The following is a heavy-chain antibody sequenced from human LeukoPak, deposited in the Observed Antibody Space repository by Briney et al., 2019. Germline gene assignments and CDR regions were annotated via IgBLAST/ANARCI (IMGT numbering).Heavy chain of an antibody. CDR3: ARGGSGSYSY. CDR1: GGSINSRSYY. Sequence: SETLSLTCTVSGGSINSRSYYWSWIRQPAGKGLEWIGRIYSSVTMNYNPSLKSRVTISLDTSKNQFSLKLSSVTAADTAVYYCARGGSGSYSYWGQGTLVTVSS. D-gene: IGHD1-26*01. CDR2: IYSSVTM. V-gene: IGHV4-61*02. J-gene: IGHJ4*02.